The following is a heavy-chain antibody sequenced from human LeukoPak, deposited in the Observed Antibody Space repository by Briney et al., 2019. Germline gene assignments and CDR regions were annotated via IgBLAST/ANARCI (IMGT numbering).Heavy chain of an antibody. J-gene: IGHJ2*01. CDR3: ARDRYYYGSGSYSTDWYFDL. Sequence: KPSETLSLTCTVSGGSISSYYWSWTRQPPGKGLEWIGYIYYSGSTNYNPSLKSRVTISVDTSKNQFSLKLSSVTAADTAVYYCARDRYYYGSGSYSTDWYFDLWGRGTLVTVSS. D-gene: IGHD3-10*01. CDR2: IYYSGST. CDR1: GGSISSYY. V-gene: IGHV4-59*01.